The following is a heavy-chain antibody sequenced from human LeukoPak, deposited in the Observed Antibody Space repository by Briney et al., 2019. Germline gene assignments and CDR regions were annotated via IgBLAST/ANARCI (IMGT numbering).Heavy chain of an antibody. CDR1: GLTFSNYW. CDR3: SNFKSVAGTYYFDS. CDR2: VSRDGTNT. V-gene: IGHV3-74*01. D-gene: IGHD2-15*01. J-gene: IGHJ4*02. Sequence: GRSLKLSCTASGLTFSNYWMDSVRQAAGKGLVWVSRVSRDGTNTNYAASVKGRFTISRDNSKNTLYLQLNNLRAEDTAVYYCSNFKSVAGTYYFDSWGQGTLVTVSS.